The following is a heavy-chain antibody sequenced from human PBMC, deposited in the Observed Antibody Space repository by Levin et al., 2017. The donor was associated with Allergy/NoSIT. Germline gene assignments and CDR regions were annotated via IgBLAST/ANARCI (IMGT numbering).Heavy chain of an antibody. D-gene: IGHD4-17*01. Sequence: GGSLRLSCKGSGYSFTSYWISWVRQMPGKGLEWMGRIDPSDSYTNYSPSFQGHVTISADKSISTAYLQWSSLKASDTAMYYCAIDYVQNYYYYYMDVWGKGTTVTVSS. CDR3: AIDYVQNYYYYYMDV. J-gene: IGHJ6*03. CDR1: GYSFTSYW. V-gene: IGHV5-10-1*01. CDR2: IDPSDSYT.